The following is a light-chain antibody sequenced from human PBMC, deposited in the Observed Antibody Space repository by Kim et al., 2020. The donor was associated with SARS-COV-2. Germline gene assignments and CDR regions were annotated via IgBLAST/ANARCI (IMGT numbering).Light chain of an antibody. V-gene: IGKV1-39*01. CDR1: QSISSY. CDR2: AAS. J-gene: IGKJ4*01. CDR3: QQTYSTPLT. Sequence: ASVGDRVTITCRASQSISSYLNWYQQKPGKAPKVLIYAASSLQSGVPSRFSGNGSGTDFTLTISSLQPEDFATYFCQQTYSTPLTFGGGTKVDIK.